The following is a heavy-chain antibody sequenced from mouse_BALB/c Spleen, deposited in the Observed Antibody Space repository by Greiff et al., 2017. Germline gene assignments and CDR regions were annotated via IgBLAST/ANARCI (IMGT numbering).Heavy chain of an antibody. CDR2: ISSGGGST. CDR3: ARRGITTFYFDY. Sequence: EVKVVESGGGLVKPGGSLKLSCAASGFAFSSYDMSWVRQTPEKRLEWVAYISSGGGSTYYPDTVKGRFTISRDNAKNTLYLQMSSLKSEDTAMYYCARRGITTFYFDYWGQGTTLTVSS. V-gene: IGHV5-12-1*01. CDR1: GFAFSSYD. J-gene: IGHJ2*01. D-gene: IGHD1-1*01.